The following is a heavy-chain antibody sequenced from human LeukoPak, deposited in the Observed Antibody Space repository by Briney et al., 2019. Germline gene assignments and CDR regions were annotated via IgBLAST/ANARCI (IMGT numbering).Heavy chain of an antibody. CDR3: TTMYCGGDCQFPYYMDV. J-gene: IGHJ6*03. V-gene: IGHV3-73*01. Sequence: GGSLRLSCAASGFTFSGSAMHWVRQASGKGLEWVGRIRSKANSYATAYAASVKGRFTISRDDSKNTAYLQMNSLKTEDTAVYYCTTMYCGGDCQFPYYMDVWGKGTTVTVSS. CDR2: IRSKANSYAT. D-gene: IGHD2-21*01. CDR1: GFTFSGSA.